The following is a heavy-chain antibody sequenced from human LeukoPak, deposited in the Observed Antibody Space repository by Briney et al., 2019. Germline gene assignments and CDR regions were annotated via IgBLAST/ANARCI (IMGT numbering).Heavy chain of an antibody. CDR1: GFTFSSYE. CDR3: ARLTPHGSGSYYNPG. Sequence: GGSLRLSCAASGFTFSSYEMNWVRQAPGKGLEWVSYISSSGSTIYYADSVKGRFTISRDNAKNSLYLQMNSLRAEDTAVYYCARLTPHGSGSYYNPGWGQGTLVTVSS. V-gene: IGHV3-48*03. CDR2: ISSSGSTI. D-gene: IGHD3-10*01. J-gene: IGHJ4*02.